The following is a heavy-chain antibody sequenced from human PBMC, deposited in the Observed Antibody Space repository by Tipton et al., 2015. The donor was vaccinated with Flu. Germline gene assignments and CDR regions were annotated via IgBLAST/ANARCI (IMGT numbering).Heavy chain of an antibody. CDR1: GGSISSSSFY. V-gene: IGHV4-39*07. CDR2: IYYSGST. J-gene: IGHJ3*02. Sequence: TLSLTCIVSGGSISSSSFYWGWLRQPPGKGLEWIGSIYYSGSTYYNPSLKSRVTISVDTSKNQFSLKLSSVTAADTAVYYCARDGAAILRYFDWLLGADAFDIWGQGTMVTVSS. D-gene: IGHD3-9*01. CDR3: ARDGAAILRYFDWLLGADAFDI.